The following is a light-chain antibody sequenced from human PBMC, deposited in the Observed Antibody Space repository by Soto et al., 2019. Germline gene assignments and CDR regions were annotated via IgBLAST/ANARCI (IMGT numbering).Light chain of an antibody. CDR3: KSYAGSNTYV. V-gene: IGLV2-8*01. J-gene: IGLJ1*01. CDR1: KNDIGVYDF. CDR2: EVV. Sequence: QSALTQPPSASGSPGQSVTISCTGTKNDIGVYDFVSWYQHHPGKAPRLIIYEVVRRPSGVPDRFSGSKSGNTASLTVSALQAADEAAYFCKSYAGSNTYVFGSGTKVTVL.